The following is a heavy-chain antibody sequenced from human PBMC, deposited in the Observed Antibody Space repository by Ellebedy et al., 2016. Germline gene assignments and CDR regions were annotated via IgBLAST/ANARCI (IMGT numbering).Heavy chain of an antibody. Sequence: GESLKISXAASGFTFSSYAMHWVRQAPGKGLEYVSAISSNGGSTYYTDSVKGRFTISRDNSKNTLYLQMSSLRAEDTAVYYCCAGTDYWGQGALVTVSS. CDR2: ISSNGGST. CDR1: GFTFSSYA. J-gene: IGHJ4*02. V-gene: IGHV3-64D*06. CDR3: CAGTDY. D-gene: IGHD6-13*01.